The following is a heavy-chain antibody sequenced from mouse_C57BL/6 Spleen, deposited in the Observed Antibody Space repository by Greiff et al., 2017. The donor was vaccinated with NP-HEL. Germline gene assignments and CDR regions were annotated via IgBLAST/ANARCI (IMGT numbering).Heavy chain of an antibody. CDR2: ISNLAYSI. CDR3: ARQELGRGYFDD. Sequence: DVQLQESGGGLVQPGGSLKLSCAASGFTFSDYGMAWVRQAPRKGPEWVAFISNLAYSIYYADTVTGRFTISRENAKNTLYLEMSSLRSEDTAMYYCARQELGRGYFDDWGQGTTLTVSS. J-gene: IGHJ2*01. D-gene: IGHD4-1*01. V-gene: IGHV5-15*01. CDR1: GFTFSDYG.